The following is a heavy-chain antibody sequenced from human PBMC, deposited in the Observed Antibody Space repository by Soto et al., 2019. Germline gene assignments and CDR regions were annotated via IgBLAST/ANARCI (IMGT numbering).Heavy chain of an antibody. CDR3: ARDNLEDIDLRGYYFDN. D-gene: IGHD2-15*01. Sequence: QVQLVQSGAEVKKPGSSVKVSCKVSGGTFSTSSINWVRQAPGQGLEWMGGIIPIFGTTNYIQEFQGRLTITADDSTRTAYMDLSSLRSEYTAFYYCARDNLEDIDLRGYYFDNWGQGTLVTVSS. CDR2: IIPIFGTT. J-gene: IGHJ4*02. V-gene: IGHV1-69*01. CDR1: GGTFSTSS.